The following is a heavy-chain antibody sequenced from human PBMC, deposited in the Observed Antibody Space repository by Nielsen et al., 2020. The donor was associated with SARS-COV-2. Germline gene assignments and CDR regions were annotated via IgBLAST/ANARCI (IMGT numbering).Heavy chain of an antibody. J-gene: IGHJ6*02. D-gene: IGHD6-19*01. CDR3: AKDLYSSGWYYYYGMDV. V-gene: IGHV3-21*01. CDR2: ISSSSSYI. CDR1: GFIFSSYS. Sequence: GESLKISCAASGFIFSSYSMNWVRQAPGKGLEWVSSISSSSSYIYYADSVKGRFTISRDNSKNTLYLQMNSLRAEDTAVYYCAKDLYSSGWYYYYGMDVWGQGTTVTVSS.